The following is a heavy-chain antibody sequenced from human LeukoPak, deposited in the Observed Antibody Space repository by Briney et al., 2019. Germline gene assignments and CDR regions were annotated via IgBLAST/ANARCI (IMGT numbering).Heavy chain of an antibody. D-gene: IGHD6-13*01. CDR3: ARDRLLRISAAGNLDQ. CDR1: GFTFSNYG. Sequence: GGSLRLSCAASGFTFSNYGMHWVRQAPGKGLEWVAFIRYDGSNKYYADSVKGRFTISRDNSKNTLYLQMDSLRVEDTAVYYCARDRLLRISAAGNLDQWGQGTLVTVSS. J-gene: IGHJ4*02. CDR2: IRYDGSNK. V-gene: IGHV3-30*02.